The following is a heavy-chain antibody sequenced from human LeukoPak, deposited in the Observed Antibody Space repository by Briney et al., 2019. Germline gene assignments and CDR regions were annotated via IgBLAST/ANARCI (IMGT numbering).Heavy chain of an antibody. CDR3: ARETVAGTFDY. V-gene: IGHV3-11*01. CDR2: ISSSGDIT. Sequence: GGSLRLSCAASGFTFSDYYISWIRQAPGKGLEWVSDISSSGDITSYADSVKGRFTISRDNAKKSLHLQMNSLRAKDSAVYYCARETVAGTFDYWGQGTQVTVSS. D-gene: IGHD6-19*01. J-gene: IGHJ4*02. CDR1: GFTFSDYY.